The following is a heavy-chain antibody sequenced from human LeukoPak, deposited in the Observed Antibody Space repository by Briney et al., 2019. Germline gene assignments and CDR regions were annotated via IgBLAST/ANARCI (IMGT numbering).Heavy chain of an antibody. Sequence: TGGSLRLSCAASGSTFSSYGMHWVRQAPGKGLEWVAVIWYDGSNKYYADSVKGRFTISRDNSKNTLYLQMNSLRAEDTAVYYCARDQGIAAAGTDYWGQGTLVTVSS. CDR1: GSTFSSYG. J-gene: IGHJ4*02. CDR3: ARDQGIAAAGTDY. D-gene: IGHD6-13*01. V-gene: IGHV3-33*01. CDR2: IWYDGSNK.